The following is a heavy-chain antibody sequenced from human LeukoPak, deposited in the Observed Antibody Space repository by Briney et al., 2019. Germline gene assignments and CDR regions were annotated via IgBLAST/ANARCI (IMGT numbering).Heavy chain of an antibody. CDR2: ISGSGGST. Sequence: PGGSLRLSCAASGFTFSSYAMSWVRQAPGKGLEWVSAISGSGGSTYCADSVKGRFTISRDNSKNTLYLQMNSLRAEDTAVYYCAKDQGYSSSWLTWGQGTLVTVSS. CDR1: GFTFSSYA. V-gene: IGHV3-23*01. CDR3: AKDQGYSSSWLT. D-gene: IGHD6-13*01. J-gene: IGHJ5*02.